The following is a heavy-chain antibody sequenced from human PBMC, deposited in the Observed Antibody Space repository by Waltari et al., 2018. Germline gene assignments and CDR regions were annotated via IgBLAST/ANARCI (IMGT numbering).Heavy chain of an antibody. CDR3: ARLKQLVYYFDS. CDR1: GFSVTSNY. CDR2: LYSGGGT. V-gene: IGHV3-53*01. Sequence: EVQLVESGGGLIQPGGSFRLSCAVSGFSVTSNYLTWLRQAPGKGLEWVAVLYSGGGTYYTDSVKGRFTISRDNSNNTLDLQMTGLRADDTAVYFCARLKQLVYYFDSWGQGTQVTVSS. D-gene: IGHD1-1*01. J-gene: IGHJ4*02.